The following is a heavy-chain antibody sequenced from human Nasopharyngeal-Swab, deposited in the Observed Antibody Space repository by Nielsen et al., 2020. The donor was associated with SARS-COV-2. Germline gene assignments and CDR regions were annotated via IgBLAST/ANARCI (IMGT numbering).Heavy chain of an antibody. J-gene: IGHJ4*02. CDR3: ATAYNGNYYWDY. CDR2: MYPRDSDT. V-gene: IGHV5-51*01. Sequence: GDSLKISCKGSGYSFSSYWIGWVRQMPGKGLEWMGIMYPRDSDTRYSPSFQGQVTISADKSISTAYLQWSSLKASDTAMYYCATAYNGNYYWDYWGQGTLVTVSS. CDR1: GYSFSSYW. D-gene: IGHD1-7*01.